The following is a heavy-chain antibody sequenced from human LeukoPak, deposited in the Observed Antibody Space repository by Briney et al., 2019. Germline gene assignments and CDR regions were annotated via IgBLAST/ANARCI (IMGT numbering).Heavy chain of an antibody. CDR3: ARDLYGDYGWFDP. CDR2: IYTSGGT. CDR1: GGSISSYH. J-gene: IGHJ5*02. V-gene: IGHV4-4*07. Sequence: SETLSLTRTVSGGSISSYHWSWIRQPAGKGLEWIGRIYTSGGTNYNPSLKSRITMSVDTSRNQFSLKLTSVTAADTAVYYCARDLYGDYGWFDPWGQGTLVTVSS. D-gene: IGHD4-17*01.